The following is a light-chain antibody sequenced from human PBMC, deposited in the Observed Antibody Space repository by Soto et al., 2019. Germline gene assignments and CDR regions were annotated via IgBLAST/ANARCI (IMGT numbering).Light chain of an antibody. CDR1: IRDIVSYDY. J-gene: IGLJ1*01. Sequence: QSALTQPASVSGSPGQSITISCTGTIRDIVSYDYVSWYQQHPGKAPKVVIYEVSNRPSGVSNRFSGSKSANTASLTVSGLQAEDEADYYCSSYAGSSNVFGTGTKLTVL. CDR3: SSYAGSSNV. V-gene: IGLV2-14*01. CDR2: EVS.